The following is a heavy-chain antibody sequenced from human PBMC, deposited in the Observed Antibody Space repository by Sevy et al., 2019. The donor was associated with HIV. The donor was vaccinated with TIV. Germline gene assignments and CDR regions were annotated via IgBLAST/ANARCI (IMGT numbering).Heavy chain of an antibody. V-gene: IGHV3-23*01. CDR3: AKDSSGLPYGMDV. CDR2: ISGSDGST. D-gene: IGHD3-10*01. CDR1: GFTFSSYA. J-gene: IGHJ6*02. Sequence: GESLKISCAASGFTFSSYAMSWVRQAPGKGLEWVSAISGSDGSTYYADSVKGRFTISRDNSKNTLYLQMNSLRAEDTAVYYCAKDSSGLPYGMDVWGQRTTVTVSS.